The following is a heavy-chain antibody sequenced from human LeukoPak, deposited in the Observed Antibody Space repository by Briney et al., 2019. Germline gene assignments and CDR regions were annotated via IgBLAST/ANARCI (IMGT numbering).Heavy chain of an antibody. CDR1: GGSFSGYY. CDR2: INHSGST. Sequence: SETLFLTCAVYGGSFSGYYWSWIRQPPGKGLEWIGEINHSGSTNYNPSLKSRVTISVDTSKNQFSLKLSSVTAADTAVYYCARFGVVVPAARGNWFDPWGQGTLVTVSS. J-gene: IGHJ5*02. D-gene: IGHD2-2*01. V-gene: IGHV4-34*01. CDR3: ARFGVVVPAARGNWFDP.